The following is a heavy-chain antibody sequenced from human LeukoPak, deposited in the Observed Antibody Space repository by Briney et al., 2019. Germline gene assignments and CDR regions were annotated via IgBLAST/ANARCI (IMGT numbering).Heavy chain of an antibody. Sequence: SETLSLTCTVSGGSISSYYWSWIRQPPGKGLGWIGYIYYSGSTNYNPSLKSRVTISVDTSKNQFSLKLSSVTAADTAVYYCARWSWNDHYFDYWGQGTLVTVSS. D-gene: IGHD1-1*01. CDR1: GGSISSYY. V-gene: IGHV4-59*01. CDR2: IYYSGST. J-gene: IGHJ4*02. CDR3: ARWSWNDHYFDY.